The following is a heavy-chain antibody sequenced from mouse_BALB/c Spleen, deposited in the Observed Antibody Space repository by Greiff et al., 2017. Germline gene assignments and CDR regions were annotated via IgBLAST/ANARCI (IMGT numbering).Heavy chain of an antibody. CDR3: ARERYDGYLAWFAY. V-gene: IGHV2-9*02. D-gene: IGHD2-3*01. Sequence: VQVVESGPGLVAPSQSLSITCTVSGFSLTSYGVHWVRQPPGKGLEWLGVIWAGGSTNYNSALMSRLSISKDNSKSQVFLKMNSLQTDDTAMYYCARERYDGYLAWFAYWGQGTLVTVSA. CDR1: GFSLTSYG. CDR2: IWAGGST. J-gene: IGHJ3*01.